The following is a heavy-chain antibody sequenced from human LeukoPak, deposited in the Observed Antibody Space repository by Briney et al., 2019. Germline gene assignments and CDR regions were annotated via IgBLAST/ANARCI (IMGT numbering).Heavy chain of an antibody. V-gene: IGHV3-23*01. J-gene: IGHJ3*02. CDR2: ISGSGSGT. Sequence: PGGSLRLSCAASGFSFNTYDMGWVRQAPGMDLEWVSSISGSGSGTYYAYSVKGRFTISRDNSNNTVFLQMNSLRAEDTAVYYCAKDWRFDMGGQGRMVTVSS. CDR3: AKDWRFDM. CDR1: GFSFNTYD.